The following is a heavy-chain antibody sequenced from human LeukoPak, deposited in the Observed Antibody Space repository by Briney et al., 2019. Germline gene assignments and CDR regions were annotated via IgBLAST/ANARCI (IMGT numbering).Heavy chain of an antibody. CDR1: GFTFSSYA. CDR3: ARDSGAATFGGVSDV. D-gene: IGHD3-16*01. J-gene: IGHJ6*04. CDR2: IAYDGKTT. V-gene: IGHV3-30*04. Sequence: GGSPRLSCAASGFTFSSYAMHWVRQAPGKGLEWVAVIAYDGKTTYYADSVEGRFTISRDNAKNTLYLQMNSLRAEDTAVYYCARDSGAATFGGVSDVWGKGTTVTVSS.